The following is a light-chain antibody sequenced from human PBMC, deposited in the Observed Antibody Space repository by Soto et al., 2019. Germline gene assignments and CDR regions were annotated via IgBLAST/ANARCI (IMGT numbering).Light chain of an antibody. CDR1: SSDVGGYNY. Sequence: QSALTQPASVSGSPGQSITISCTGTSSDVGGYNYVSWYQQHPGKAPKLMIYDVSNRPSGVSTRFSGSKSGNTASLTISGHQAEDEADYYCSSYTSSSTLVFGGGTKLTVL. CDR3: SSYTSSSTLV. V-gene: IGLV2-14*01. J-gene: IGLJ2*01. CDR2: DVS.